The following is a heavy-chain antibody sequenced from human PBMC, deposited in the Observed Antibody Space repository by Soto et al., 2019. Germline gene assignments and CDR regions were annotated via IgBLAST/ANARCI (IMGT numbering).Heavy chain of an antibody. Sequence: QLQLQESGPGLVKPSETLSLTCTVSGGSISSSSYYWGWIRQPPGKGLEWIGSIYYSGSTYYNPSLKSRVTISVDTSKNQFSLKLSSVTAADTAVYYCARTRHIVVVTAMHDAFDIWGQGTMVTVSS. D-gene: IGHD2-21*02. CDR2: IYYSGST. J-gene: IGHJ3*02. CDR3: ARTRHIVVVTAMHDAFDI. CDR1: GGSISSSSYY. V-gene: IGHV4-39*01.